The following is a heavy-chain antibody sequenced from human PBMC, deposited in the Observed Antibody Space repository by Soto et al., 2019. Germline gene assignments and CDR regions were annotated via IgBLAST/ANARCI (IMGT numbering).Heavy chain of an antibody. J-gene: IGHJ4*02. Sequence: QVQLVESGGGVGQPGRSLRVSCAASGFTFSRYGMHWVRQAPGKGPEWVALIWYDGSNKYYADSVKGRFTISRDNSKNPLYLQMNSLRAEDTAVYYCARDSAYVGYWGQGTLVTVSS. V-gene: IGHV3-33*01. CDR3: ARDSAYVGY. CDR2: IWYDGSNK. CDR1: GFTFSRYG. D-gene: IGHD5-12*01.